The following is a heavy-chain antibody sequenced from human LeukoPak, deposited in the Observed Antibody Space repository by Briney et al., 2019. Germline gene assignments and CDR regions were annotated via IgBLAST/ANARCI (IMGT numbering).Heavy chain of an antibody. V-gene: IGHV3-11*01. CDR2: ISSSGSTI. D-gene: IGHD6-13*01. CDR3: ASPAAGTYMHYFYYMDV. J-gene: IGHJ6*03. Sequence: GGSLRLSCAASGFTFSDYYMSWIRQAPGKGLEWVSYISSSGSTIYYADSVKGRFTISRDNAKNSLYLQMNSLRAEDTAVYYCASPAAGTYMHYFYYMDVWGKGTTVTVSS. CDR1: GFTFSDYY.